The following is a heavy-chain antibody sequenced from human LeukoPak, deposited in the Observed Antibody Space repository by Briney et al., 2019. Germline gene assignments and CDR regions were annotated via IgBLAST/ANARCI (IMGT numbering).Heavy chain of an antibody. V-gene: IGHV1-3*01. Sequence: ASVKVSCKASGYTFTSYAMHWVRQAPGQRLEWMGWINAGNGNTKYSQKFQGRVTITRDTSASTAYMELSSLRSEDTAVYYCARENDSSGYLGPVGAFDIWGQETMVTVSS. CDR2: INAGNGNT. CDR3: ARENDSSGYLGPVGAFDI. D-gene: IGHD3-22*01. J-gene: IGHJ3*02. CDR1: GYTFTSYA.